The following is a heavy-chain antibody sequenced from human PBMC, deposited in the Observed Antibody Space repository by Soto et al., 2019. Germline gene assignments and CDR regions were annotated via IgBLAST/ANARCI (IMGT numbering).Heavy chain of an antibody. J-gene: IGHJ3*02. CDR2: IYSGGST. V-gene: IGHV3-66*01. D-gene: IGHD2-21*01. CDR3: ARAKEDIVVVIAHGAFDI. Sequence: GGSLRLSCAASGFTVSSNYMSWVRQAPGKGLEWVSVIYSGGSTYYADSVKGRFTNSRANSKNTLYLQMNSLRAEDTAVYYCARAKEDIVVVIAHGAFDIWGQGTMVTVSS. CDR1: GFTVSSNY.